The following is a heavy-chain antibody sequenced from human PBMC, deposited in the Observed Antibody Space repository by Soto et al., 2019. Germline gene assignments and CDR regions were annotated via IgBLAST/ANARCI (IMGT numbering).Heavy chain of an antibody. V-gene: IGHV3-23*01. J-gene: IGHJ6*02. D-gene: IGHD6-6*01. CDR1: GLTFSTFA. CDR2: ISGSGHST. CDR3: AQSISTSISSGLYSFYYGMDA. Sequence: EVQLLESGGGLVQPGGSLRLSCAASGLTFSTFAMNWVRQAPGEGLEWVSGISGSGHSTYHADSVKGRFTISRDNSKSALYLQMNSLRADDTAIYCCAQSISTSISSGLYSFYYGMDAWGQGTTVTVSS.